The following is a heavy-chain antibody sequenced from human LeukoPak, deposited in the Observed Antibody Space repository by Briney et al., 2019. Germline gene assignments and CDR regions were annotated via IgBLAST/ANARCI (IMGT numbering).Heavy chain of an antibody. CDR3: ATVWGSYRLDSFDY. D-gene: IGHD3-16*02. Sequence: GGSLRLSCAASGFTFTSYGISWVRQAPGQGLEWMGWISAYNGNTNYAQKLQGRVTMTTDTSTSTAYMELRSLRSDDTAVYYCATVWGSYRLDSFDYWGQGTLVTVSS. CDR2: ISAYNGNT. V-gene: IGHV1-18*01. CDR1: GFTFTSYG. J-gene: IGHJ4*02.